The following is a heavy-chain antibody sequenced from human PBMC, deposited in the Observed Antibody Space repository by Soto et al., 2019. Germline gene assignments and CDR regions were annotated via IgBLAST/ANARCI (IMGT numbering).Heavy chain of an antibody. Sequence: SVKVSCKASGFTFTSSAVQWVRQARGQRLEWIGWIVVGSGNTNYAQKFQERVTITRDMSTSTAYMELSSLRSEDTAVYYCAAEPFGGVMSDYWGQGTLVTVSS. CDR2: IVVGSGNT. J-gene: IGHJ4*02. D-gene: IGHD3-16*01. V-gene: IGHV1-58*01. CDR3: AAEPFGGVMSDY. CDR1: GFTFTSSA.